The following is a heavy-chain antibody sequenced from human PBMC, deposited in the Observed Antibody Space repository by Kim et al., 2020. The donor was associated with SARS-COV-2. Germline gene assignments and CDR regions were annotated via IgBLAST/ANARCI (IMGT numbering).Heavy chain of an antibody. J-gene: IGHJ6*02. CDR1: GFTFDDYA. D-gene: IGHD6-19*01. CDR2: INWDGGTT. CDR3: AKAKAMTGTTLGLDV. V-gene: IGHV3-43*01. Sequence: GGSLRLSCAASGFTFDDYAMHWVRQPPGKGLEWVSFINWDGGTTYYADSVKGRFTISRDNSKNSLYLQMNSLTTEDTAFYYCAKAKAMTGTTLGLDVWGPGPTVTVSS.